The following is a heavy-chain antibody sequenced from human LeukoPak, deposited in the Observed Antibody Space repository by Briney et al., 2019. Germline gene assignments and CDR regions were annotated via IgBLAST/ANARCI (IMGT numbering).Heavy chain of an antibody. Sequence: GASLRLSCAASGFTFNNYGMGWVRQTPGKGLEWVATIGTSGANTYHADSVKGRFTISRDNSKSTLYLQMNSPRAEDTAVYHCAKKSGDHFHFDFWGQGTLVTVSS. D-gene: IGHD2-21*01. V-gene: IGHV3-23*01. CDR1: GFTFNNYG. CDR2: IGTSGANT. CDR3: AKKSGDHFHFDF. J-gene: IGHJ4*02.